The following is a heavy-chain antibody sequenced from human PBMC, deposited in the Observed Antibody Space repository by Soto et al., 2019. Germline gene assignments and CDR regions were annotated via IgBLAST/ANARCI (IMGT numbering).Heavy chain of an antibody. Sequence: QVQLVQSGAEVKKPGSSVKVSCKTSGDTFTSYAISWVRQAPGQGLEWVGGIVPLFRTTDYAQKFQGRVTITADESTNTVYMDLSSLKSEDTAMYYCARNLLAVAGRHGDWGQGTLVTVSS. CDR1: GDTFTSYA. CDR3: ARNLLAVAGRHGD. J-gene: IGHJ4*02. CDR2: IVPLFRTT. D-gene: IGHD6-19*01. V-gene: IGHV1-69*01.